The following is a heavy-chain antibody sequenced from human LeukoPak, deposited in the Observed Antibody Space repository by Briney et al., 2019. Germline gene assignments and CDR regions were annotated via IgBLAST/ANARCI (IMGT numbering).Heavy chain of an antibody. CDR2: INHSGST. D-gene: IGHD7-27*01. CDR3: ARGVLGIRFGHFDL. V-gene: IGHV4-34*01. J-gene: IGHJ2*01. Sequence: KSSETLSLTCAVYGGSFSGYYWSWIRQPPGKGLEWIGEINHSGSTNYNPSLKSRVIISVDTSKNQFSLKLSSVTAADTAVYYCARGVLGIRFGHFDLWGRGTLVTVSS. CDR1: GGSFSGYY.